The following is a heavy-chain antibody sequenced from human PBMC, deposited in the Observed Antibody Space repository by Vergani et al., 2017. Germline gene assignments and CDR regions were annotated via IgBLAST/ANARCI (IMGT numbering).Heavy chain of an antibody. D-gene: IGHD3-22*01. V-gene: IGHV3-21*01. J-gene: IGHJ3*02. CDR2: ISSSSSYI. Sequence: EVQLVESGGGLVKPGGSLRLSCAASGFTFSSYSMNWVRQAPGKGLEWVSSISSSSSYIYYADSVKGRFTISRDNAKNSLYLQMNSLRAEDTAVYYCARDPNHYYDSRSDAFDIWGQGTMVTVSS. CDR3: ARDPNHYYDSRSDAFDI. CDR1: GFTFSSYS.